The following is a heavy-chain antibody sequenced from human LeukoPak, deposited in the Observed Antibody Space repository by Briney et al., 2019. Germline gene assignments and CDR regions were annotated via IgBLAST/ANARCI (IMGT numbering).Heavy chain of an antibody. V-gene: IGHV4-38-2*02. CDR1: GYSISSGYY. Sequence: SETLSLTCTVSGYSISSGYYWGWIRQPPGKGLEWIGSIYHSGITYYNPSLKSRVTISVDTSKNQFSLKLTSVTAADTAVYYCARVGYYPDYYMDVWGKGTTVTVSS. CDR3: ARVGYYPDYYMDV. J-gene: IGHJ6*03. D-gene: IGHD2-21*01. CDR2: IYHSGIT.